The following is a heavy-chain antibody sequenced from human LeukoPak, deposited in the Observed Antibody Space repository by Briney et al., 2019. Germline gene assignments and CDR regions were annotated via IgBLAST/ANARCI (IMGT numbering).Heavy chain of an antibody. J-gene: IGHJ3*02. V-gene: IGHV1-8*02. CDR3: ARGGSIAAVSTFDI. Sequence: GASVKVSCKASGYTFTSYDINWVRQATGQGLEWMGWMNPNSGNTGYAQKFQGRVTMTRNTSISTAYMELSSLRSEDTAVYYCARGGSIAAVSTFDIWGQGTMVTVSS. D-gene: IGHD6-13*01. CDR2: MNPNSGNT. CDR1: GYTFTSYD.